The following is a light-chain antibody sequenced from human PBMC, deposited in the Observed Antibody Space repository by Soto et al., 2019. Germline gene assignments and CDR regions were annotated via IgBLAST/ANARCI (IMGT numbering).Light chain of an antibody. Sequence: QSVLTQPPSASGSPGQSVTSSCTGTSSDVGGYNYVSWYQQHPGKAPKLMIYEVTKRPSGVPDRFSASKSDNTASLTVSGLQAEDEADYYCSSYAGSYKYVFGTGTKVTVL. CDR3: SSYAGSYKYV. V-gene: IGLV2-8*01. J-gene: IGLJ1*01. CDR2: EVT. CDR1: SSDVGGYNY.